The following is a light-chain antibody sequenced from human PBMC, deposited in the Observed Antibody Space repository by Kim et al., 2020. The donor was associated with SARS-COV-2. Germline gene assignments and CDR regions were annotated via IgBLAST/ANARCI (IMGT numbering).Light chain of an antibody. Sequence: SPGQPPTLSCRASHSARRNFASYQPKPGPPPRLLRYGASTRATRIPARFSGSGSGTQFTLTISSLQSEDFAVYYCQQYNNWTDTFGQGTKLEI. J-gene: IGKJ2*01. V-gene: IGKV3-15*01. CDR2: GAS. CDR1: HSARRN. CDR3: QQYNNWTDT.